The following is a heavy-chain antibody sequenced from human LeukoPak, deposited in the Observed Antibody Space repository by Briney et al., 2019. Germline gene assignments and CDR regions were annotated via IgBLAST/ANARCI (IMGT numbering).Heavy chain of an antibody. Sequence: GGSLRLSCVASEFNFFSYGMQWVRQAPGKGLVWVSRIFTDGSTTSYADSVKGQFTISRDNAKNTLYLEMKSLRVEDTAVYYCARELPREVTLDYWGQGTLVTVSP. CDR3: ARELPREVTLDY. D-gene: IGHD2-21*02. V-gene: IGHV3-74*01. J-gene: IGHJ4*01. CDR2: IFTDGSTT. CDR1: EFNFFSYG.